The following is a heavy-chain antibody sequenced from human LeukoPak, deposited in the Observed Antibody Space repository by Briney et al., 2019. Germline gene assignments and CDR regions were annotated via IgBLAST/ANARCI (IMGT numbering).Heavy chain of an antibody. Sequence: ASVKVSCKASGYTFTSYGISWVRQAPGQGLEWMGWISAYNGNTNYAQKLQSRVTMTTDTSTSTAYMELRSLRSDDTAVYYCARGGSGSYYKGNFDYWGQGTLVTVSS. D-gene: IGHD3-10*01. CDR3: ARGGSGSYYKGNFDY. CDR2: ISAYNGNT. J-gene: IGHJ4*02. CDR1: GYTFTSYG. V-gene: IGHV1-18*01.